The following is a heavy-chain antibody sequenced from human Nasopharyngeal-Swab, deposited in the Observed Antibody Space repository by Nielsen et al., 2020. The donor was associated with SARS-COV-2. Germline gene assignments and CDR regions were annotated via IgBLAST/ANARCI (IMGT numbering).Heavy chain of an antibody. CDR1: GYTFTSYA. CDR3: ARDEKSQGIFGVVISGQWWFDP. J-gene: IGHJ5*02. CDR2: INTNTGNP. D-gene: IGHD3-3*01. V-gene: IGHV7-4-1*02. Sequence: ASVKVSCKASGYTFTSYAMNWARQAPGQGLEWMGWINTNTGNPTYDQGFTGRVVFSLDTSVSTAYLQISRLKAEDTAVYYCARDEKSQGIFGVVISGQWWFDPWGQGTLVTVSS.